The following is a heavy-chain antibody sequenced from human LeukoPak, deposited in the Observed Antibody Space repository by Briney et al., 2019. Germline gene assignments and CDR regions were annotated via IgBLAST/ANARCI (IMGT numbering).Heavy chain of an antibody. Sequence: SETLSLTCTVSGGSISSYYWSWIRQPAGKGLEWIGRISGSGNTNYNPSLKSRVTMSVDTSKNQFSLKLSSVTAADTAVYYCARDFKVAGFDPWGQGTLVTGSS. V-gene: IGHV4-4*07. CDR1: GGSISSYY. CDR3: ARDFKVAGFDP. D-gene: IGHD6-19*01. CDR2: ISGSGNT. J-gene: IGHJ5*02.